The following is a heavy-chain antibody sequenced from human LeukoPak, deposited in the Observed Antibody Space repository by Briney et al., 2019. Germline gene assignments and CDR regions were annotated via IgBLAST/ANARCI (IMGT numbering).Heavy chain of an antibody. CDR1: GFTFSSYG. CDR3: AKGYDSSGYYPWYFDY. J-gene: IGHJ4*02. CDR2: ISYDGSNK. Sequence: SGGSLRLSCAASGFTFSSYGMHWVRQAPGKGLEWVAVISYDGSNKYYADSVKGRFTISRDNSKNTLYLQMNSLRAEDTAVYYCAKGYDSSGYYPWYFDYWGQGTLVTVSS. D-gene: IGHD3-22*01. V-gene: IGHV3-30*18.